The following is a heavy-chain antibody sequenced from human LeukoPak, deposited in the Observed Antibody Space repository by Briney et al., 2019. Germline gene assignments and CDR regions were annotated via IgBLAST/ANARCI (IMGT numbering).Heavy chain of an antibody. CDR1: GGSFSGYY. J-gene: IGHJ6*03. CDR2: INHSGYT. D-gene: IGHD3-22*01. Sequence: SETLSLTCAVYGGSFSGYYWTWIRQSPGKGLEWIGEINHSGYTNYHPSLKTRVTISVDPSKNQFSLKLSSVTAADTAVYYCARPHISGYNYYYMDVWGKGTTVTVSS. V-gene: IGHV4-34*01. CDR3: ARPHISGYNYYYMDV.